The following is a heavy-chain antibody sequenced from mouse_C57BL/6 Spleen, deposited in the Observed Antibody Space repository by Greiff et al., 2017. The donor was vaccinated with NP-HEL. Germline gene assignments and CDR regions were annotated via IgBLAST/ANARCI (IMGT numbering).Heavy chain of an antibody. CDR1: GFNINDYY. V-gene: IGHV14-1*01. CDR3: TDLGVLPFDD. D-gene: IGHD3-1*01. J-gene: IGHJ2*01. CDR2: IDPEGGDT. Sequence: EVQLQESGAELVRPGASVKLSCTASGFNINDYYMHWVKQRPEPGLEWIGRIDPEGGDTEYAPTFQGKATLSADTSSPTAYLPLSSLTSEDTAFYYGTDLGVLPFDDWGQGSALTVSS.